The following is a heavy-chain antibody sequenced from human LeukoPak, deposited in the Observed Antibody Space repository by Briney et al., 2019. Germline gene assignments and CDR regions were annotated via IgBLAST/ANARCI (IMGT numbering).Heavy chain of an antibody. CDR1: GFTFSSYG. J-gene: IGHJ4*02. CDR3: ARLAYCGGDCSLDY. CDR2: ISGSGGST. Sequence: GGTLRLSCAASGFTFSSYGMSWVRQAPGKGLGWVSAISGSGGSTYYADSVKGRFTISRDNSKNTLYLQMNSLRAEDTAVYYCARLAYCGGDCSLDYWGQGTLVTVSS. V-gene: IGHV3-23*01. D-gene: IGHD2-21*02.